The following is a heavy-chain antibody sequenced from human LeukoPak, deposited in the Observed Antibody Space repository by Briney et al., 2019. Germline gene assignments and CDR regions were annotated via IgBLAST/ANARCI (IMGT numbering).Heavy chain of an antibody. CDR1: GFTFSRYP. J-gene: IGHJ4*02. CDR3: ASDYPPDY. V-gene: IGHV3-30-3*01. Sequence: GGSLRLSCAASGFTFSRYPMHWVRQAPGKGLEWVALISSDGSDKKHADSVKGRFTISRDNSKNTLYLQMHSLRVEDTAVYYCASDYPPDYWGQGTLVTVSS. CDR2: ISSDGSDK.